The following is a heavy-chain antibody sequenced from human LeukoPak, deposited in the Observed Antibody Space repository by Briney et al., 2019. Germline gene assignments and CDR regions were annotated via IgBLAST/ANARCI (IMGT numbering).Heavy chain of an antibody. CDR3: ARMVSEATFDY. D-gene: IGHD6-25*01. CDR1: GGSISSSSYY. CDR2: INYSGST. J-gene: IGHJ4*02. V-gene: IGHV4-39*07. Sequence: SETLSLTCTVSGGSISSSSYYWGWIRQPPGKGLEWIGNINYSGSTYYNSSLNSRVTISIDTSKNQFSLKLSSETAADTAVYYCARMVSEATFDYWGQGTLVTVSS.